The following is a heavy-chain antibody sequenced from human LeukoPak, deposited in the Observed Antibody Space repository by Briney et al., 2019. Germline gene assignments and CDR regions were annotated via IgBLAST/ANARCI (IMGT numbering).Heavy chain of an antibody. Sequence: GGSLRLSCAASGFMFSNYKMSWVRQAPGKGLGWVSYISSSSSTIYYADSVKGRFTISRANAKNSLYLQMNSLRAEDTAVYYCARDWADEYSDYLQLDYWGQGTLVTVSS. J-gene: IGHJ4*02. CDR1: GFMFSNYK. CDR3: ARDWADEYSDYLQLDY. CDR2: ISSSSSTI. D-gene: IGHD5-12*01. V-gene: IGHV3-48*01.